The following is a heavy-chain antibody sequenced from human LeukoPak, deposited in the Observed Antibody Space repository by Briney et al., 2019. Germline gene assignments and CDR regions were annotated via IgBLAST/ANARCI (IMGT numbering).Heavy chain of an antibody. D-gene: IGHD3-16*01. CDR1: GGSISSGSYY. CDR3: ARGYVMYY. CDR2: IYTSGST. V-gene: IGHV4-61*02. J-gene: IGHJ4*02. Sequence: SQTLSLTCTVSGGSISSGSYYWSWIWQPAGKGLEWIGRIYTSGSTNYNPSLKSRVTISVDTSKNQFSLKLSSVTAADTAVCYCARGYVMYYWGQGTLVTVSS.